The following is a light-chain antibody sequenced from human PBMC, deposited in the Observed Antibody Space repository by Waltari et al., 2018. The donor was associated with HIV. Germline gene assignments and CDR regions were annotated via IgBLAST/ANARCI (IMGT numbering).Light chain of an antibody. V-gene: IGKV4-1*01. CDR3: QQYYSTPLT. Sequence: DIVMTQSPESLAVSLGERVAIKCNASQSVLYSSNNKNYLAWYQQKPGQPPKLLIYWASTRESGVPDRFSGSGSGTDFTLTISSLQAEDVAVYYCQQYYSTPLTFGGGTKVEIK. J-gene: IGKJ4*01. CDR2: WAS. CDR1: QSVLYSSNNKNY.